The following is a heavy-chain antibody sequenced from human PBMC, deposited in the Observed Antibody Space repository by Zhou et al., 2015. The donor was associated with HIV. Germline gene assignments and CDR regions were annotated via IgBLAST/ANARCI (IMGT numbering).Heavy chain of an antibody. J-gene: IGHJ2*01. CDR1: GFSIKYYC. CDR3: ARDEPEAVGWYFDI. V-gene: IGHV3-9*01. CDR2: INWDSGTK. D-gene: IGHD6-19*01. Sequence: EVQLVESGGGLVQPGRSLRLSCTASGFSIKYYCMHWVRQAAGKGLEWVAGINWDSGTKNYADSVRGRVTISRDNVGNSLYLQMDSLRAEDTAIYYCARDEPEAVGWYFDIWGRGTLVTVSS.